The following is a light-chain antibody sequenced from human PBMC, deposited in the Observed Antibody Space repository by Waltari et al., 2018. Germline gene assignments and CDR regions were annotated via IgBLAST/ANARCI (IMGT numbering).Light chain of an antibody. CDR2: RVS. V-gene: IGKV2-30*02. CDR1: QSLVHSDGNTH. Sequence: DVVMTQSLLSLSVTLGQAASISCKSSQSLVHSDGNTHLNWFHQRPGQSPRRLIYRVSNRDSGVPDRFSGSGSGTDFTLKINKVEAEDVGIYYCMQGTHWPYTFGQGTKLDIK. J-gene: IGKJ2*01. CDR3: MQGTHWPYT.